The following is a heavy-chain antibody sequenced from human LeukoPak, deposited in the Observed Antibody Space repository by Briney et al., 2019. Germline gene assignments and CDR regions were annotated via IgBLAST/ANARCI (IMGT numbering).Heavy chain of an antibody. V-gene: IGHV4-59*11. Sequence: KTSETLSLTCTVSGGSISSHYWSWIRQPPGKGLEWIGYIYYSGSTNYNPSLKSRVTISVDTSKNQFSLKLSSVTAADTAVYYFARERSDFWSGHSYYYYMDVWGKGTTVTVSS. J-gene: IGHJ6*03. CDR2: IYYSGST. CDR3: ARERSDFWSGHSYYYYMDV. CDR1: GGSISSHY. D-gene: IGHD3-3*01.